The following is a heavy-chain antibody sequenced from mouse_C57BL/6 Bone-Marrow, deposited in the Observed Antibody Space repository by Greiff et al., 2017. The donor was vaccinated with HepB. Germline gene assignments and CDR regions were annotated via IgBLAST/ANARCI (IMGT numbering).Heavy chain of an antibody. CDR3: ARQNYGSRFYYAMDY. CDR2: IINGGGST. J-gene: IGHJ4*01. Sequence: EVQVVESGGGLVQPGGSLKLSCAASGFTFSDYYMYWVRQTPEKRLEWVAYIINGGGSTYYPDTVKGRFTISRDNAKNTLYLQISRLKSEDTAMYYCARQNYGSRFYYAMDYWGQGTSVTVSS. CDR1: GFTFSDYY. D-gene: IGHD1-1*01. V-gene: IGHV5-12*01.